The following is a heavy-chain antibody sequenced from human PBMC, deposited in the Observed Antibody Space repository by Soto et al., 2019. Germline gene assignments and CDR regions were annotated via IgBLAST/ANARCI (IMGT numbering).Heavy chain of an antibody. D-gene: IGHD3-9*01. CDR3: VRHRVSDMLTGAFVP. V-gene: IGHV4-39*01. J-gene: IGHJ5*02. CDR2: VDYGGIT. CDR1: GASISGSSYY. Sequence: LQESGPGLLKPSETLSLTCSVSGASISGSSYYWGWLRQPPGKGLEWIGSVDYGGITYYNPSLKTRLSISVESSRTHFSLRLTSVTAADTALYYCVRHRVSDMLTGAFVPWGQGILVSVSS.